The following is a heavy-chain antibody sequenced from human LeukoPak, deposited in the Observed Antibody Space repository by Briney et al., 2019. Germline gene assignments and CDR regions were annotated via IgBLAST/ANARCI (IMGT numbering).Heavy chain of an antibody. J-gene: IGHJ4*02. CDR3: ARGVEAAAVGLDYFDY. D-gene: IGHD6-13*01. Sequence: ASVKVSCKASGYTFTSYGISWVRQAPGQGPEWMGWISAYNGNTNYAQKLQGRVTMTTDTSTSTAYMELRSLRSDDTAVYYCARGVEAAAVGLDYFDYWGQGTLVTVSS. CDR2: ISAYNGNT. V-gene: IGHV1-18*01. CDR1: GYTFTSYG.